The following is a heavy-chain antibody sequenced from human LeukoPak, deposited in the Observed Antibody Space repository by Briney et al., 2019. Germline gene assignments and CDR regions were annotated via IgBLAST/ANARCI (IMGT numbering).Heavy chain of an antibody. J-gene: IGHJ4*02. CDR3: AREGVVARDFDY. CDR2: INPNSGGVT. V-gene: IGHV1-2*02. Sequence: ASVTVSCKSSGYTFTGYYMHWVRQAPGQGLEWMGWINPNSGGVTNYAQKFQGRVTITRDTSISTAFMELRWLTSDDTAFYYCAREGVVARDFDYWGQGTLVTVSS. CDR1: GYTFTGYY. D-gene: IGHD2-15*01.